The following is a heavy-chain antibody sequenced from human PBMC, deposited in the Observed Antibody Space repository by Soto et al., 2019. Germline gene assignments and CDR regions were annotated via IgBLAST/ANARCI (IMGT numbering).Heavy chain of an antibody. CDR3: AKLDGQLVLVYAFDI. D-gene: IGHD6-6*01. CDR2: IYGSGGST. CDR1: GFTFKNYA. J-gene: IGHJ3*02. Sequence: GGSLRLSCAASGFTFKNYAMTWVRQAPGKGLEWVSLIYGSGGSTDYADSVKGRFTISRDNSKNMLYVQMNSLRDEDTAVYYCAKLDGQLVLVYAFDIWGQGTMVTVSS. V-gene: IGHV3-23*01.